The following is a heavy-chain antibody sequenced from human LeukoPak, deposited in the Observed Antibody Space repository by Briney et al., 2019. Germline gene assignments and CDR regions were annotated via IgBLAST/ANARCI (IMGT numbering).Heavy chain of an antibody. CDR2: IKQDGSEK. Sequence: PGGSLSLSCAASGLTFSSYWMSWVRQAPGKGLEWVANIKQDGSEKYYVDSVKGRFTISRDNDKNSLYLQMNSLRAEDTAVYYCARARYDSSGYFGYWGQGTLVTVSS. V-gene: IGHV3-7*01. CDR3: ARARYDSSGYFGY. J-gene: IGHJ4*02. D-gene: IGHD3-22*01. CDR1: GLTFSSYW.